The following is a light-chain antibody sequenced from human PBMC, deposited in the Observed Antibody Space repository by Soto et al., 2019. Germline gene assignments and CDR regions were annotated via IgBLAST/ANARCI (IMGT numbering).Light chain of an antibody. V-gene: IGLV2-23*01. Sequence: QSALTQPASVCGSPGQSITISCTGTSSDVGSYNLVSWYQQHPGKAPKLMIYEGSKRPSGVSNRFSGSKSGNTASLTISGLQAEDEADYYCCSYAGSREVFGGGTKLTVL. CDR3: CSYAGSREV. CDR2: EGS. J-gene: IGLJ3*02. CDR1: SSDVGSYNL.